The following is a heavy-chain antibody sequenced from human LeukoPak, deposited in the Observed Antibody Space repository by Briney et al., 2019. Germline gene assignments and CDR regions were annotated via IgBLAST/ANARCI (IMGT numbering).Heavy chain of an antibody. CDR2: IYYSGST. CDR3: ARESADYYDSSGTTYYFDY. Sequence: SQTLSLTCTVSGGSISSGGYYWSWIRQHPGKGLEWIGYIYYSGSTYYNPSLKSRVTISVDTSKNQFSLKLSSVTAADTAVYYRARESADYYDSSGTTYYFDYWGQGTLVTVSS. D-gene: IGHD3-22*01. J-gene: IGHJ4*02. CDR1: GGSISSGGYY. V-gene: IGHV4-31*03.